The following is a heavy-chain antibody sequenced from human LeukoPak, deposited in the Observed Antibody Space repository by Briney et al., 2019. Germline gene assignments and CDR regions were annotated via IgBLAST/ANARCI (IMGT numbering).Heavy chain of an antibody. CDR3: ARGTLSIYNWNDGILWFRELYWFDP. CDR2: INHSGST. D-gene: IGHD3-10*01. CDR1: GGSFSGYY. V-gene: IGHV4-34*01. Sequence: SETLSLTCAVYGGSFSGYYWSWIRQPPGKGLEWIGEINHSGSTNYNPSLKSRVTISVDTSKNQFSLKLSSVTAADTAVYYCARGTLSIYNWNDGILWFRELYWFDPWGQGTLVTVSS. J-gene: IGHJ5*02.